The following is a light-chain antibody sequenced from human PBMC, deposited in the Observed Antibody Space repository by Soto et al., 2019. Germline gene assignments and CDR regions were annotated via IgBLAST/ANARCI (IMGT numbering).Light chain of an antibody. CDR2: KAS. Sequence: DTRMSQSPSTLSASVGDRVTITCRASQSISSWLAWYQQKPGKAPKLLILKASTLKSGVPSRFSGSGSGTEFTLTISSLQPDDFATYYCQHYNSYSEAFGQGTKVEI. V-gene: IGKV1-5*03. CDR3: QHYNSYSEA. CDR1: QSISSW. J-gene: IGKJ1*01.